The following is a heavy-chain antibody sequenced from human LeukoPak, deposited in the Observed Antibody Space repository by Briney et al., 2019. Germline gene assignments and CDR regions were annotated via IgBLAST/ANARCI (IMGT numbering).Heavy chain of an antibody. Sequence: GGSLRLSCAASGFTFSSYGMHWVRQAPGKGLEWVAFIRYDGSNKYYADSVKGRFTISRDNSKNTLYLQMNSLRAEDTAVYYCAKDSLWFGELMGPYYYMDVWGKGTTVTISS. J-gene: IGHJ6*03. CDR3: AKDSLWFGELMGPYYYMDV. CDR2: IRYDGSNK. CDR1: GFTFSSYG. D-gene: IGHD3-10*01. V-gene: IGHV3-30*02.